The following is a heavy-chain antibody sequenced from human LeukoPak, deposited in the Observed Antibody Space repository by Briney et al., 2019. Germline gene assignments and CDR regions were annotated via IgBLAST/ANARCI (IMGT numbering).Heavy chain of an antibody. D-gene: IGHD2-15*01. CDR1: GFTFSSYW. J-gene: IGHJ6*03. CDR3: AKPKVGLALGYYYYMDV. CDR2: ISGSGGST. Sequence: GGSLRLSCAASGFTFSSYWMSWVRQAPGKGLEWVSAISGSGGSTYYADSVKGRFTISRDNSKNTLYLQMNSLRAEDTAVYYCAKPKVGLALGYYYYMDVWGKGTTVTVSS. V-gene: IGHV3-23*01.